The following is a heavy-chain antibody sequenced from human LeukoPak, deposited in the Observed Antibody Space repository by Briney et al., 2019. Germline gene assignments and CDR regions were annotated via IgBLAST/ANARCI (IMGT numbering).Heavy chain of an antibody. CDR1: GFTVSSNY. CDR3: ARDLNTGAYYYYYGMDV. V-gene: IGHV3-66*01. CDR2: IYSGGST. D-gene: IGHD1-26*01. Sequence: GGSLRLSCAASGFTVSSNYMSWVRQAPGKGLEWVSVIYSGGSTYYADSVKGRFTISRDNSKNTLYLQMNSLRAEDTAVYYCARDLNTGAYYYYYGMDVWGQGTTVTVSS. J-gene: IGHJ6*02.